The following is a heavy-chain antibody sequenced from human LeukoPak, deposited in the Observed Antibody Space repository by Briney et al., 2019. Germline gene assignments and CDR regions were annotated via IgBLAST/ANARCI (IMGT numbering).Heavy chain of an antibody. V-gene: IGHV1-2*02. CDR1: GYIFTSYY. J-gene: IGHJ2*01. D-gene: IGHD5-18*01. CDR3: ARGDLDTYYFDL. CDR2: INPNTGGT. Sequence: GASVTVSCKASGYIFTSYYIHWVRQAPGQGLEWLGWINPNTGGTNYAQKFQGRVTMTRDTSISTAVMDLRSLRSDDSAVYFCARGDLDTYYFDLWGRGTLVTVSS.